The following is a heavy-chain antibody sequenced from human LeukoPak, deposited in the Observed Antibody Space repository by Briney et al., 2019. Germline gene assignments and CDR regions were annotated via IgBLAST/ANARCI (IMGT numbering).Heavy chain of an antibody. D-gene: IGHD4-17*01. CDR3: ASSIDGDYPFDY. CDR2: IYYSGST. V-gene: IGHV4-39*07. Sequence: SETLSLTCTVSGGSISSSSYYWGWIRQPPGKGLEWIGSIYYSGSTYYNPSLKSRVTISVDTSKNQFSLKLSSVTAADTAVYYCASSIDGDYPFDYWGQGTLVTVSS. CDR1: GGSISSSSYY. J-gene: IGHJ4*02.